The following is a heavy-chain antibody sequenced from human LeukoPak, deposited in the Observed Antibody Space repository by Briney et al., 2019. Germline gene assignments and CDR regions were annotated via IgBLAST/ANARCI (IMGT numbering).Heavy chain of an antibody. V-gene: IGHV3-15*01. Sequence: GGSLRLSCAASGFTFSNAWMSWVRQAPGKGLEWVGRIKSQIDGGTTDYAAPVKGRFTISRDVSKNTLYLQMNSLKTEDTAVYHCAREDHCVTTTCYNYFDYWGQGTLVTVSS. J-gene: IGHJ4*02. D-gene: IGHD2-2*02. CDR1: GFTFSNAW. CDR3: AREDHCVTTTCYNYFDY. CDR2: IKSQIDGGTT.